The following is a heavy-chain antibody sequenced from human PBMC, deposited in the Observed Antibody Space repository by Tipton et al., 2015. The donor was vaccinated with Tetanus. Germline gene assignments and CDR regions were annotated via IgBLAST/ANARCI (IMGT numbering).Heavy chain of an antibody. CDR3: AKFLAELNWDDAFDV. V-gene: IGHV3-23*01. CDR2: ISGGDNTR. D-gene: IGHD7-27*01. Sequence: SLRLSCAASGFTFSRYAMNWVRQAPGEGLEWASSISGGDNTRYYADSVKGRFSISRDNSKNTLYLQMNSLGVDDTAVYYCAKFLAELNWDDAFDVWGHGTKVTVSS. J-gene: IGHJ3*01. CDR1: GFTFSRYA.